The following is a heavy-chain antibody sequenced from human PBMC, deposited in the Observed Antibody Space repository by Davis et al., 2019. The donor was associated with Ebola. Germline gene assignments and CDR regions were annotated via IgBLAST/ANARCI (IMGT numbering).Heavy chain of an antibody. CDR3: ARGLWFGELLYYYYGMDV. Sequence: GSLRLSCTVSGGSISSYYWSWIRQPPGKGLEWIGYIYYSGSTNYNPSLKSRVTISVDTSKNQFSLKLSSVTAADTAVYYCARGLWFGELLYYYYGMDVWGQGTTVTVSS. V-gene: IGHV4-59*01. CDR2: IYYSGST. J-gene: IGHJ6*02. D-gene: IGHD3-10*01. CDR1: GGSISSYY.